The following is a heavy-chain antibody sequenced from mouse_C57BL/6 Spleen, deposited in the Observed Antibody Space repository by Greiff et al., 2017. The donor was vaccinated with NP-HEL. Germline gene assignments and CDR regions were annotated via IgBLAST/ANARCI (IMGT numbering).Heavy chain of an antibody. D-gene: IGHD2-4*01. CDR2: ISSGGSYT. V-gene: IGHV5-6*02. Sequence: EVKLVESGGDLVKPGGSLKLSCAASGFTFSSYGMSWVRQTPDKRLEWVATISSGGSYTYYPDSVKGRFTISRDNAKNTLYLQMSSLKSEDTAMYYCARQRNDYEMVDYWGQGTTLTVSS. J-gene: IGHJ2*01. CDR1: GFTFSSYG. CDR3: ARQRNDYEMVDY.